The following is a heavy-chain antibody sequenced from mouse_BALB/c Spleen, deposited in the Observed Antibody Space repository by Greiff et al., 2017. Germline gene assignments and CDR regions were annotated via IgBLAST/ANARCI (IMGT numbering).Heavy chain of an antibody. CDR1: GFTFSSYG. J-gene: IGHJ2*01. D-gene: IGHD2-3*01. Sequence: EVKLVESGGGLVQPGGSLKLSCAASGFTFSSYGMSWVRQTPDKRLELVATINSNGGSTYYPDSVKGRFTISRDNAKNTLYLQMSSLKSEDTAMYYCARDLYDGYYGYFDYWGQGTTLTVSS. V-gene: IGHV5-6-3*01. CDR2: INSNGGST. CDR3: ARDLYDGYYGYFDY.